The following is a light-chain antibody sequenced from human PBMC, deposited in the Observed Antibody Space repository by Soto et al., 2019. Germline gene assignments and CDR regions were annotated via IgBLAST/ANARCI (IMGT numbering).Light chain of an antibody. CDR3: MQPLQSWT. CDR2: LGY. J-gene: IGKJ1*01. V-gene: IGKV2-28*01. CDR1: QTLLPSNGYNY. Sequence: DIVMTQSPLSLPVTPGEPASISYRSSQTLLPSNGYNYLDWYLQKPGQSPQLLIYLGYNRASGVPDRLSGSGSGTDFTLKISGVEAEDVGVYYCMQPLQSWTFGQGTKVDIK.